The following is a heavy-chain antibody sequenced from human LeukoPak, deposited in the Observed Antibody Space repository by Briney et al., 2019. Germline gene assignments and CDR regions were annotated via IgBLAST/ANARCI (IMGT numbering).Heavy chain of an antibody. J-gene: IGHJ3*02. D-gene: IGHD2-15*01. V-gene: IGHV3-64*01. CDR2: IISNGGSA. CDR1: GFTFSSYA. Sequence: GGSLRLSCAASGFTFSSYAMHWVRQAPGKGLEYVSAIISNGGSADYANSVKGRFTISRDNSKNTLYLQMGSLRAEDMAVYYCARDNGIYAFDIWGQGTMVTVSS. CDR3: ARDNGIYAFDI.